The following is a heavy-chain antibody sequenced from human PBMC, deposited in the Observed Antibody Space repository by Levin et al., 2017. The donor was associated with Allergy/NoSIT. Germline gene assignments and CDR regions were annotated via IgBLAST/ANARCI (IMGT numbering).Heavy chain of an antibody. Sequence: GGSLRLSCAASGFTFSDHYMDWVRQAPGKGLEWVGRTRNKANSYTTEYAASVKGRFTISRDDSKNSLYLQMNSLKTEDTAVYYCAREPHRRDLPFDYWGQGTLVTVSS. J-gene: IGHJ4*02. V-gene: IGHV3-72*01. CDR1: GFTFSDHY. CDR3: AREPHRRDLPFDY. CDR2: TRNKANSYTT.